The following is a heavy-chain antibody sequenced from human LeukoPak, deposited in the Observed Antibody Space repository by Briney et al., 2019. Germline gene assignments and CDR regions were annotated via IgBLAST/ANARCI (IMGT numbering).Heavy chain of an antibody. CDR3: ARRARSSDY. CDR2: IYYSGDS. V-gene: IGHV4-59*01. D-gene: IGHD6-6*01. Sequence: SETLSLTCTVSGVSISSYYWSWIRQPPGKGLEWIGYIYYSGDSSYNPSLKSRVTISVDTPKNQLSLNLTSVTAADTAVYYCARRARSSDYWGQGTLVTVSS. CDR1: GVSISSYY. J-gene: IGHJ4*02.